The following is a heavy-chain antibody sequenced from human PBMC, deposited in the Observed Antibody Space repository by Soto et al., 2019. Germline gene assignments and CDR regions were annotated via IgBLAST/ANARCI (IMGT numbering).Heavy chain of an antibody. Sequence: SGPTLVNPTRTLTLTCTFSGFSRSPGGVGVGWIRQPPGEAPEWLALIYWNDDKRYSPSLNSRLTITKDTSKNQVVLTMSNMDPVDTATYYCGGYNFLTRHHAYAMHVRGPATTVTLSS. D-gene: IGHD3-9*01. V-gene: IGHV2-5*01. J-gene: IGHJ6*02. CDR1: GFSRSPGGVG. CDR2: IYWNDDK. CDR3: GGYNFLTRHHAYAMHV.